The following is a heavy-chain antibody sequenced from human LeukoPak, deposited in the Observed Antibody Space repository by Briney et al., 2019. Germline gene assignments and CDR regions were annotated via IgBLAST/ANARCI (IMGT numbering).Heavy chain of an antibody. J-gene: IGHJ3*02. D-gene: IGHD4-17*01. CDR1: GYTFTAYY. CDR2: INPNSGGT. Sequence: GASAKVSCKASGYTFTAYYIHWVRQAPGQGLEWMGWINPNSGGTNYAQKFQGRVTMTRVTSISTAYMELSRLRSDDTAVYYCARVSGTVTTFDIWGQGTMVTVSS. CDR3: ARVSGTVTTFDI. V-gene: IGHV1-2*02.